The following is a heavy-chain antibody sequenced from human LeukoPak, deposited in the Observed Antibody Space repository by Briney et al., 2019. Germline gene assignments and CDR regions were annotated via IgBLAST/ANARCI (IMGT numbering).Heavy chain of an antibody. J-gene: IGHJ4*02. D-gene: IGHD3-10*01. V-gene: IGHV1-8*01. CDR3: ARGLHYYGSGEDY. Sequence: WASVKVSGKASGYTFTSYDINWARQATGQGLEWMGWMNPNSGNTGYAQKFQGRVTMTRNTSISTAYMELSSLRSEDTAVYYCARGLHYYGSGEDYWGQGTLVTVSS. CDR2: MNPNSGNT. CDR1: GYTFTSYD.